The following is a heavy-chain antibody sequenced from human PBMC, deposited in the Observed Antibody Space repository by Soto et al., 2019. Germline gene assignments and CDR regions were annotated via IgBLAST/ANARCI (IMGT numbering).Heavy chain of an antibody. CDR2: INPISGDT. D-gene: IGHD6-13*01. CDR1: GYVFTGYY. V-gene: IGHV1-2*04. J-gene: IGHJ5*02. CDR3: ARDYGAAAGTSLNWFDP. Sequence: GASVKVSCKSSGYVFTGYYMHWVRRAPGQGLEWLGWINPISGDTKYAQKFQGWVTMTRDTSSNTVYMELTRLRSDDTAVYYCARDYGAAAGTSLNWFDPWGQGTLVTVSS.